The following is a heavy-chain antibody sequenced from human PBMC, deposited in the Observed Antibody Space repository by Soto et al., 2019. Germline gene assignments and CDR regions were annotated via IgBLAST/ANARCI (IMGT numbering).Heavy chain of an antibody. CDR1: GFTFSTYW. Sequence: EVQLVEAGGGLVQPGGSLRLSCAASGFTFSTYWMHWVRQVPGKGLVWVSRINIDGSTTSYADCVRGRFTISRDNAKDTVYLQMISLRAEDTAVSYCARVRNGDLYFDYWGQGTLVTVSS. J-gene: IGHJ4*02. V-gene: IGHV3-74*01. CDR3: ARVRNGDLYFDY. D-gene: IGHD4-17*01. CDR2: INIDGSTT.